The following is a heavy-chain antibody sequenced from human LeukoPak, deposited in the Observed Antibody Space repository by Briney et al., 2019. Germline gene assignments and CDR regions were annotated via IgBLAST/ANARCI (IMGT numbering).Heavy chain of an antibody. V-gene: IGHV1-24*01. Sequence: ASVKVSCKASGYTLTELSMHWVRQAPGKGLEWMGGFDPEDGETIYAQKFQGRVTMTEDTSTDTAYMELSSLRSEDTAVYYCATPARRLRDGNYFDYWGQGTLVTVSS. CDR1: GYTLTELS. CDR2: FDPEDGET. D-gene: IGHD2-21*02. CDR3: ATPARRLRDGNYFDY. J-gene: IGHJ4*02.